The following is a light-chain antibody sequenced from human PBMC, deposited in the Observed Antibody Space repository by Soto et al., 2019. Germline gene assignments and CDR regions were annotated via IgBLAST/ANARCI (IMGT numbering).Light chain of an antibody. CDR3: QQHSNRLT. Sequence: EIVLTQSPATLSLSPGERATLSCRAGQSVDSYLAWYQQKPGQAPRLLIFDASNRATGIPARFSGSGSGTDFTLTISRLEPGDFAVYYCQQHSNRLTFGGGTKVEIK. CDR2: DAS. J-gene: IGKJ4*01. V-gene: IGKV3-11*01. CDR1: QSVDSY.